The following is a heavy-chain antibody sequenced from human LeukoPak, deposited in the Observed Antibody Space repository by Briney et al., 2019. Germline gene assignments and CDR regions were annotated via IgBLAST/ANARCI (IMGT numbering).Heavy chain of an antibody. CDR3: ARDTFGSSRPSDY. D-gene: IGHD2/OR15-2a*01. Sequence: ASVKVSCKTSGYTFISYTVHWVRQAPGQRLEWMGWISAGNGNTKYSQKFEGRVTITRDTSASTAYMELSSLRFEDTAVYYCARDTFGSSRPSDYWGQGTLVTVSS. V-gene: IGHV1-3*01. J-gene: IGHJ4*02. CDR1: GYTFISYT. CDR2: ISAGNGNT.